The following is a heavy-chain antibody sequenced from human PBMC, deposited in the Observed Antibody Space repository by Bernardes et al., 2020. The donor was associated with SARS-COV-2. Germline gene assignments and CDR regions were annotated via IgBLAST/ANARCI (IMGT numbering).Heavy chain of an antibody. D-gene: IGHD7-27*01. V-gene: IGHV3-23*01. CDR1: GFTFSTYA. J-gene: IGHJ4*02. CDR2: ISASTNKP. Sequence: GGSLRLSCAASGFTFSTYAMSWVRQAPGKGLEWVSAISASTNKPYYTESVRGRFTISRDNSKNMVYLQMNNLRAEDTAIYYCAKDPATGGDGAFDHWGQGTLVTVSS. CDR3: AKDPATGGDGAFDH.